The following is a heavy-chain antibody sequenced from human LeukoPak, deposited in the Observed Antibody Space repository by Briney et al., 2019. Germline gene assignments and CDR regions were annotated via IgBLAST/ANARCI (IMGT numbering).Heavy chain of an antibody. J-gene: IGHJ6*02. D-gene: IGHD2-15*01. Sequence: GGSLRLSCAASGFTFSSYAMSWVRQAPGKGLEWVSIISGGGDTTHYADSVKGRFTISRDTSKNTLYLQMSSLRVEDTAAYYCAKASRAVVLAATGDYYYYGMDVWGQGTTVTVSS. V-gene: IGHV3-23*01. CDR1: GFTFSSYA. CDR3: AKASRAVVLAATGDYYYYGMDV. CDR2: ISGGGDTT.